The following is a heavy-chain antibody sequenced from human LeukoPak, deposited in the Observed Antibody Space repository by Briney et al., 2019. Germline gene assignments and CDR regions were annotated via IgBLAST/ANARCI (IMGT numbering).Heavy chain of an antibody. J-gene: IGHJ4*02. CDR1: GFTFSSHA. CDR2: ISYDGTNK. D-gene: IGHD3-3*01. Sequence: GGSLRLSCAASGFTFSSHAMSWVRQAPGKGLEWMAVISYDGTNKYYADSVKGRFTISRDNSKNTLYLQMNSLRAEDTAVYYCAKDLNYDFWSGLGNWGQGTLVTVSS. CDR3: AKDLNYDFWSGLGN. V-gene: IGHV3-30*18.